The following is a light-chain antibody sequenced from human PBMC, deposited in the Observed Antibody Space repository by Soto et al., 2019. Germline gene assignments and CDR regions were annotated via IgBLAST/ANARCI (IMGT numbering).Light chain of an antibody. V-gene: IGKV3-20*01. CDR2: GAS. J-gene: IGKJ4*01. CDR1: QSVSSSY. Sequence: EIVLTQSPGTLSLSPGERATLSCMASQSVSSSYLAWYQQKPGQAPRLLIYGASSRATGIPDRFSGSGSGTDFTLTISRLEPEDFAVYYCQQYVSSSLPFGGGTKVEIK. CDR3: QQYVSSSLP.